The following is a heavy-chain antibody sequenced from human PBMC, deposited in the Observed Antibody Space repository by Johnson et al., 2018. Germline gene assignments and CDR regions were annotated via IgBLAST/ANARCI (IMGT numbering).Heavy chain of an antibody. CDR1: GATFSSYA. Sequence: VQLVQSGAEVKKPGSSMKVSCKASGATFSSYAISWVRQAPGQGLEWMGGIIPLSGTANYAQKFQGRVTITADESTSTVYMELSSLRSEDTAVFYCARESVGKGVSSGQVDAAMVTGYYYYGMDVWGQGTTVTVSS. CDR2: IIPLSGTA. D-gene: IGHD5-18*01. J-gene: IGHJ6*02. CDR3: ARESVGKGVSSGQVDAAMVTGYYYYGMDV. V-gene: IGHV1-69*01.